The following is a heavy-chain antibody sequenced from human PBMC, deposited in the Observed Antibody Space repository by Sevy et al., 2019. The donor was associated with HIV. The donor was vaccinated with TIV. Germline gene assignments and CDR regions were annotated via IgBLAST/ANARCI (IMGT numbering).Heavy chain of an antibody. CDR2: INWNGGNI. D-gene: IGHD5-18*01. CDR3: ASSGYNYGYGAFDI. V-gene: IGHV3-9*01. J-gene: IGHJ3*02. CDR1: GFTFGDYA. Sequence: GGSLRLSCVASGFTFGDYAMYWVRQVPGKGLGWVSGINWNGGNIGYADSVKGRLTISRDNAKNSLYLQINSLRAEDTALYYCASSGYNYGYGAFDIWGQGTQVTVSS.